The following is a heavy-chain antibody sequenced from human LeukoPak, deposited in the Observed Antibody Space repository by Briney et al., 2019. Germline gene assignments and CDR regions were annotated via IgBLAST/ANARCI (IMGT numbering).Heavy chain of an antibody. CDR3: ARDRVAGN. D-gene: IGHD3-10*01. Sequence: SQTLSPTCTVSGGSISSGSYYWSWIRQPPGKGLEWIGYIYYSGNTNYDPPPKSRVTISVDTSKNQSSLKLSSVTAADPAVYYCARDRVAGNWGQGTLVTVSS. CDR1: GGSISSGSYY. CDR2: IYYSGNT. J-gene: IGHJ4*02. V-gene: IGHV4-61*01.